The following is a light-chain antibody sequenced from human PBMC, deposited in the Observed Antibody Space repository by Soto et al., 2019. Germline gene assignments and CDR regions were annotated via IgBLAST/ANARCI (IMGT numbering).Light chain of an antibody. CDR2: DAS. CDR1: QSIRSW. Sequence: DIQMTQSPSSLSVSVGDRVTITCRASQSIRSWLAWYQQKPGKAPKLLIYDASSLQSGVPSRFSGRGSGTEFTLTISSLQPDDFATYYCQQYDSYSWTFGQGTKVDIK. V-gene: IGKV1-5*01. CDR3: QQYDSYSWT. J-gene: IGKJ1*01.